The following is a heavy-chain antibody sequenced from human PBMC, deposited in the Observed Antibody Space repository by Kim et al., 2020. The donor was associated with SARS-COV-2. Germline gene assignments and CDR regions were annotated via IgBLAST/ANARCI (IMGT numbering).Heavy chain of an antibody. Sequence: GGSLRLSCAASGFTFSSYNMNWVRQAPGKGLEWVSSISASSSYIYYADSVKGRFTISRDNAKNSLSLQMNSLRAEDTAVYYCARERGTWPYYYYGMDVWGQGTTVTVSS. V-gene: IGHV3-21*01. CDR3: ARERGTWPYYYYGMDV. J-gene: IGHJ6*02. CDR1: GFTFSSYN. CDR2: ISASSSYI.